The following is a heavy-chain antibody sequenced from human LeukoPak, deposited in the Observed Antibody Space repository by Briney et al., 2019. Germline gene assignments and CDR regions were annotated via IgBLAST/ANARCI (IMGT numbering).Heavy chain of an antibody. CDR2: ISSSFNYL. CDR1: GFTFSSFS. D-gene: IGHD1-26*01. V-gene: IGHV3-21*01. Sequence: GGSLRLSCAASGFTFSSFSMNWVRQAPGNGLEWVSSISSSFNYLYYADSVKGRFTISRDNAKNSLYLQMNSLRAEDTAVYYCARPSAYSPDGFDVWGQGTMVTISS. CDR3: ARPSAYSPDGFDV. J-gene: IGHJ3*01.